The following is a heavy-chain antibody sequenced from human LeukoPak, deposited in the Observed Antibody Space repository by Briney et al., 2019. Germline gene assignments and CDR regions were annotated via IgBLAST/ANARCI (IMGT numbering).Heavy chain of an antibody. D-gene: IGHD2-2*01. J-gene: IGHJ1*01. V-gene: IGHV4-31*03. CDR1: GGSISSGGYY. CDR2: IYYSGST. Sequence: SQTLSLTCTVSGGSISSGGYYWSWIRQHPGKGLEWIGYIYYSGSTYYNPSLKSRVTISVDTSKNQFSLKLSSVTAADTAVYYCVRIVVPAAPGAEYFQHWGQGTLVTVSS. CDR3: VRIVVPAAPGAEYFQH.